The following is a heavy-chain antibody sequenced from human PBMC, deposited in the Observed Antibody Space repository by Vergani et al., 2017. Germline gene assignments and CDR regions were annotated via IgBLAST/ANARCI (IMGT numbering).Heavy chain of an antibody. Sequence: EVQLVQSGAEMKQPGESLKISCKGSRYTFTSYWIGWVRQMPGKGLEWMGIIYPADSATRYSPSFHGQVTISADKSISTAYLQWSSLKASDTAMYYCARLRLGSFDIWGQGTMVTVSS. CDR3: ARLRLGSFDI. J-gene: IGHJ3*02. CDR2: IYPADSAT. D-gene: IGHD4-17*01. CDR1: RYTFTSYW. V-gene: IGHV5-51*01.